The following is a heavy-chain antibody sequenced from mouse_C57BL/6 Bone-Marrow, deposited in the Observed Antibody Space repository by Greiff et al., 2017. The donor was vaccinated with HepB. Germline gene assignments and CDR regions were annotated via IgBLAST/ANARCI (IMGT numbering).Heavy chain of an antibody. CDR1: GYTFTSYW. D-gene: IGHD1-1*01. V-gene: IGHV1-55*01. J-gene: IGHJ4*01. CDR3: ASTHDYGSSYGAMDY. Sequence: VQLQQPGAELVKPGASVKMSCKASGYTFTSYWITWVKQRPGQGLEWIGDIYPGSGSTNYNEKFKSKATLTVDTSSSTAYMQLSSLTSEDSAVYYCASTHDYGSSYGAMDYWGQGTSVTVSS. CDR2: IYPGSGST.